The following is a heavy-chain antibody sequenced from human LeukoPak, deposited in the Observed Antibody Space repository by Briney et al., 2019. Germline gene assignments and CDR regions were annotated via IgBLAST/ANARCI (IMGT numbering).Heavy chain of an antibody. V-gene: IGHV1-2*02. CDR2: INPNSGGT. D-gene: IGHD3-10*01. J-gene: IGHJ4*02. CDR1: GYTFTDYY. Sequence: ASVKVSCKASGYTFTDYYMHWVRQAPGQGLEWMGWINPNSGGTYYAQQFQGRVTMTRDTSISTAYMELSRLTSDDTAVYYCARESIYYYGSGNYSKTFDYWGQGTLVTVSS. CDR3: ARESIYYYGSGNYSKTFDY.